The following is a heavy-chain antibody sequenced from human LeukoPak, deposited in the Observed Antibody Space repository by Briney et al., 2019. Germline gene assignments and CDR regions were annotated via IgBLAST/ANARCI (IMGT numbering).Heavy chain of an antibody. CDR1: GVSFSGYY. J-gene: IGHJ6*02. V-gene: IGHV4-34*01. CDR3: ARLVAATRDYYYYGMDV. Sequence: SETLSLTCAVYGVSFSGYYWSWLRQPPGKGLEWIGEINHSGSTNYNPSLKSRVTISVDTSKNQFSLKLSSVTAADTAVYYCARLVAATRDYYYYGMDVWGQGTTVTVSS. D-gene: IGHD2-15*01. CDR2: INHSGST.